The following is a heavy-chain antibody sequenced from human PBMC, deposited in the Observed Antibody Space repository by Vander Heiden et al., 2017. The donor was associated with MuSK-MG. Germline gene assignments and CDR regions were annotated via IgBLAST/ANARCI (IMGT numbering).Heavy chain of an antibody. D-gene: IGHD3-22*01. J-gene: IGHJ3*02. CDR2: IRYDGSNK. Sequence: QVQLVESGGGVVQPGGSLRLSCAASGFTFSSYGMHWVRQAPGKGLEWVAFIRYDGSNKYYADSVKGRFTISRDNSKNTLYLQMNSLRAEDTAVYYCAKGAYYYDSSGYYTFDIWGQGTMVTVSS. CDR1: GFTFSSYG. CDR3: AKGAYYYDSSGYYTFDI. V-gene: IGHV3-30*02.